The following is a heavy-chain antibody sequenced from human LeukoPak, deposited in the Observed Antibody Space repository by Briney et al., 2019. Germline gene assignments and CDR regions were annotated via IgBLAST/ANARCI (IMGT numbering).Heavy chain of an antibody. CDR3: AGTNCGGDCYASRGWFDL. J-gene: IGHJ5*02. D-gene: IGHD2-21*02. CDR2: IIPIFGTA. V-gene: IGHV1-69*06. Sequence: GASVKVSCKASGGTFNSCTITWVRQAPGQGLEWMGGIIPIFGTANYAQKFQGRVTITADKSTSTAYMELTSLRSEDTAAYYCAGTNCGGDCYASRGWFDLWGQGTLVTVSS. CDR1: GGTFNSCT.